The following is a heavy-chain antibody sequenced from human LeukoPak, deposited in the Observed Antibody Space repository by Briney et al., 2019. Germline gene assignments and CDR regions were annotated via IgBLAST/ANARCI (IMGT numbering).Heavy chain of an antibody. CDR2: ISGSGGST. CDR3: AKSSGWPVNWFDP. J-gene: IGHJ5*02. D-gene: IGHD6-19*01. CDR1: GFTFSSYG. Sequence: GGSLRLSCAASGFTFSSYGMSWVRQAPGKGLEWVSAISGSGGSTYYADSVKGRFTISRDNSKNTLYLQTNSLRAEDTAVYYCAKSSGWPVNWFDPWGQGTLVTVSS. V-gene: IGHV3-23*01.